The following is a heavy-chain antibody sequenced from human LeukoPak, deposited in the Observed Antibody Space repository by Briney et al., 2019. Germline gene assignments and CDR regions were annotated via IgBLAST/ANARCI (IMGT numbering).Heavy chain of an antibody. D-gene: IGHD2-2*01. CDR3: ARERLIVVVPAAPLSLAFDI. Sequence: VASVKVSCTASGGTFSSYAISWVRQAPGQGLEWMGGIIPIFGTANYAQKFQGRVTITTDESTSTAYMELSSLRSEDTAVYYCARERLIVVVPAAPLSLAFDIWGQGTMVTVSS. J-gene: IGHJ3*02. V-gene: IGHV1-69*05. CDR2: IIPIFGTA. CDR1: GGTFSSYA.